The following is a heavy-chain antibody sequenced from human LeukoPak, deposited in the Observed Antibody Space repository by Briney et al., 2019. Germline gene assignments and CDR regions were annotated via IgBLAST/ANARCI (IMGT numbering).Heavy chain of an antibody. Sequence: ASVKVSCKASGYTFTGYYMHWVRQAPGQGLEWMRWINPNSGGTNYAQKFQGRVTMTRDTSISTAYMELSRLRSDDTAVYYCAREDTAMVMVWFDPWGQGTLVTVSS. CDR2: INPNSGGT. V-gene: IGHV1-2*02. CDR3: AREDTAMVMVWFDP. J-gene: IGHJ5*02. D-gene: IGHD5-18*01. CDR1: GYTFTGYY.